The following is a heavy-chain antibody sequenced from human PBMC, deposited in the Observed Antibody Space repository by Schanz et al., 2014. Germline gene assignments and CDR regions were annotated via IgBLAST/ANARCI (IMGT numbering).Heavy chain of an antibody. Sequence: EVQLLESGGGLVQPGGSLRLSCAASGFTFRSYSMNWVRQAPGKGLEWVSSIVGGGGRTYYADSVKGRFTISRDNSKNTLYLQMNSLRAEDTAVYYCAKDHAGSDILTALGNWGQGTLVTVSS. CDR2: IVGGGGRT. J-gene: IGHJ4*02. D-gene: IGHD3-9*01. CDR1: GFTFRSYS. V-gene: IGHV3-23*01. CDR3: AKDHAGSDILTALGN.